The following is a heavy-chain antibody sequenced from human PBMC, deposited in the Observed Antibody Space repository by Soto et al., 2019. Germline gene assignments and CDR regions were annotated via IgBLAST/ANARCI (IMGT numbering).Heavy chain of an antibody. Sequence: PSETLSLTCSVSGGSISSSSYYWGWIRQPPGKGLEWIGSIYYSGSIYYNPSLKSRVTISVDTSKNQFSLKLSSVTAADTAVYYCARAPHYDFWSGYYGYYYYGMDVWSQGTTVTVSS. CDR2: IYYSGSI. CDR3: ARAPHYDFWSGYYGYYYYGMDV. J-gene: IGHJ6*02. V-gene: IGHV4-39*07. D-gene: IGHD3-3*01. CDR1: GGSISSSSYY.